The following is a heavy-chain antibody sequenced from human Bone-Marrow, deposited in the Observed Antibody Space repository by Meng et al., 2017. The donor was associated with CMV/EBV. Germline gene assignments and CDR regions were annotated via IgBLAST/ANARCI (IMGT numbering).Heavy chain of an antibody. Sequence: GESLKISCAASGFTFSSYAMSWVRQAPGKGLEWVSAISGSGGSTYYADSVKGRFTISRDNSKNTLYLQMNSLRAEDTAVYYCTRGGQYNWFDPWGQGTLVTVSS. CDR3: TRGGQYNWFDP. V-gene: IGHV3-23*01. CDR1: GFTFSSYA. J-gene: IGHJ5*02. D-gene: IGHD3-16*01. CDR2: ISGSGGST.